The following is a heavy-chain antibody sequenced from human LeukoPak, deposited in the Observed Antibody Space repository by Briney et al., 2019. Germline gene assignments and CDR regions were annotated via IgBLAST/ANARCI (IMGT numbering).Heavy chain of an antibody. J-gene: IGHJ4*02. CDR1: GFTFSSYT. CDR2: ISGSSRHK. D-gene: IGHD6-13*01. CDR3: ARTANFAAGYYIDY. V-gene: IGHV3-21*01. Sequence: GGSLRLSCAASGFTFSSYTMNWVRQAPGKGLEWVSSISGSSRHKYYADSVKGRFTISRDNAKNSLYLQMNSLRAEDTAVYYCARTANFAAGYYIDYWGQETLVTVSS.